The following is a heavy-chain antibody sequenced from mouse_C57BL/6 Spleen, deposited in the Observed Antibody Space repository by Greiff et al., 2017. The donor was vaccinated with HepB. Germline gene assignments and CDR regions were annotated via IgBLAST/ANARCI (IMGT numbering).Heavy chain of an antibody. D-gene: IGHD2-4*01. V-gene: IGHV1-52*01. Sequence: VQLQQPGAELVRPGSSVKLSCKASGYTFTSYWMHWVKQRPIQGLEWIGNIDPSDSETHYNQKFKDKATLTVDKSSSTAYMQLSSLTSEDSAVYYCARGYYDYDVWFAYWGQGTLVTVSA. CDR3: ARGYYDYDVWFAY. CDR1: GYTFTSYW. CDR2: IDPSDSET. J-gene: IGHJ3*01.